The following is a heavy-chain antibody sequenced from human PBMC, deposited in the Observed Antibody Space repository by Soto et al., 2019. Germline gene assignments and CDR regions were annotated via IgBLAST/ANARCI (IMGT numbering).Heavy chain of an antibody. CDR3: AKRPRALLTFDY. J-gene: IGHJ4*02. D-gene: IGHD1-26*01. CDR1: GFIFSHYV. Sequence: EVQLVDSGGGLVHPGGSLRLACAASGFIFSHYVMSWVRQAPGKGLEWVSSISDYGGTSYYADSGKGRFTISRDNSKNTLDLQMNSLRTEDTAIYYCAKRPRALLTFDYWGQGTLVTVSS. V-gene: IGHV3-23*04. CDR2: ISDYGGTS.